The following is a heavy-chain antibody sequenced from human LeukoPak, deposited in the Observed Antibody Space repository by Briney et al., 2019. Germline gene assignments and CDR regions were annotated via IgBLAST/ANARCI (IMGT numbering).Heavy chain of an antibody. Sequence: ASVKVSCKASGYTFTSYYMQWVRQAPGQGLEWMGITNPSGGSTSYAQKFQGRVTMTRDMSTSTVYMELSSLRSEDTAVYYCARDRDLVVPAATWFDPWGQGTLVTVSS. V-gene: IGHV1-46*01. D-gene: IGHD2-2*01. CDR1: GYTFTSYY. J-gene: IGHJ5*02. CDR3: ARDRDLVVPAATWFDP. CDR2: TNPSGGST.